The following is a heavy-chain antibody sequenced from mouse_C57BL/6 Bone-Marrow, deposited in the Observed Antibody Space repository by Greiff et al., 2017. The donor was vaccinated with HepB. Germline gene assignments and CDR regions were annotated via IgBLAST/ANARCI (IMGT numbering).Heavy chain of an antibody. Sequence: QVQLQQSGAELARPGASVKLSCKASGYTFTSYGISWVKKRTGQGLEWIGEIYPRSGNTYYNEKFKGKATLTADKSSSTAYMELRSLTSEDSAVYFCARPITTVGGNSSFDVWRTAPTVPLSS. J-gene: IGHJ1*03. CDR2: IYPRSGNT. D-gene: IGHD1-1*01. CDR1: GYTFTSYG. V-gene: IGHV1-81*01. CDR3: ARPITTVGGNSSFDV.